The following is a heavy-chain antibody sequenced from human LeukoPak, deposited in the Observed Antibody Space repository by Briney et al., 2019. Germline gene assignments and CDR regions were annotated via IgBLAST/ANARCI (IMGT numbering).Heavy chain of an antibody. J-gene: IGHJ3*02. CDR2: INHSGST. CDR3: ARDDWAGAFDI. CDR1: GGSFSGYY. D-gene: IGHD3-16*01. V-gene: IGHV4-34*01. Sequence: SETLSLTCAVYGGSFSGYYWSWIRQPPGKGLEWIGEINHSGSTNYNPSLKSRVTISVDTSKNQFSLKLSSVTAADTAVYYCARDDWAGAFDIWGQGTMVTVSS.